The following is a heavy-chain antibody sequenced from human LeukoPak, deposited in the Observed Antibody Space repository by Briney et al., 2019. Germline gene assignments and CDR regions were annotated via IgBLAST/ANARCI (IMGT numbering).Heavy chain of an antibody. CDR2: ISSSSSYI. D-gene: IGHD1-7*01. CDR3: AKEGKTRNWNYFQAKPVF. Sequence: GGSLRLSCAASGFTFSSYSMNWVRQAPGKGLEWVSSISSSSSYIYYADSVKGRFTISRDNSKNTLYLQMNSLRAEDTAVYYCAKEGKTRNWNYFQAKPVFWGQGTLVTVSS. J-gene: IGHJ4*02. CDR1: GFTFSSYS. V-gene: IGHV3-21*04.